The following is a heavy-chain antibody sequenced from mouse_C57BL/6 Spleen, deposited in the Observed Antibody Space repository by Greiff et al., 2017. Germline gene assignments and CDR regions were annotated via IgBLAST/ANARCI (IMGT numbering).Heavy chain of an antibody. D-gene: IGHD1-1*01. J-gene: IGHJ1*03. Sequence: VQLKESGPELVKPGASVKISCKASGYSFTDYNMNWVKQSNGKSLEWIGVINPNYGTTSYNQKFKGKATLTVDQSSSTAYMQLNSLTSEDSAVYYCARCPLYGSSEYFDVWGTGTTVTVSS. CDR2: INPNYGTT. V-gene: IGHV1-39*01. CDR1: GYSFTDYN. CDR3: ARCPLYGSSEYFDV.